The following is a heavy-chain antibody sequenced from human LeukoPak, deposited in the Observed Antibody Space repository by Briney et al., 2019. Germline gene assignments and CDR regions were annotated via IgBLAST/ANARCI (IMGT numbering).Heavy chain of an antibody. CDR1: GYTFTSYY. V-gene: IGHV1-46*01. CDR2: INPSGGST. CDR3: ARDLEQWLVGGY. Sequence: ASVKVSCKASGYTFTSYYMHWVRQAPGQGLEWMGIINPSGGSTGYAQKFQGRVTMTRDMSTSTVYMELSRLRSDDTAVYYCARDLEQWLVGGYWGQGTLVTVSS. D-gene: IGHD6-19*01. J-gene: IGHJ4*02.